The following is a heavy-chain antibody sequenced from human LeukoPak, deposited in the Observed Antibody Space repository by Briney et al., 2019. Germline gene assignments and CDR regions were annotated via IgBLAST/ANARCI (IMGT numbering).Heavy chain of an antibody. Sequence: GGSLRLSCAASGFAFSIYAMSWVRQAPGKGLEWVSSITSSGTGTFYADSVKGRLTISRDNSENTLYLQMNSLRVEDTAVYYCAKDRPNYYDSSGHYYRRNGDYWGQGTLVTVFS. V-gene: IGHV3-23*01. CDR3: AKDRPNYYDSSGHYYRRNGDY. J-gene: IGHJ4*02. D-gene: IGHD3-22*01. CDR1: GFAFSIYA. CDR2: ITSSGTGT.